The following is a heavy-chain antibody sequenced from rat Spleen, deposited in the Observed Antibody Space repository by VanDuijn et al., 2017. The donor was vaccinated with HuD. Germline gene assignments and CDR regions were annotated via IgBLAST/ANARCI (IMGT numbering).Heavy chain of an antibody. CDR1: GFTFSDYK. J-gene: IGHJ2*01. V-gene: IGHV5S23*01. D-gene: IGHD1-7*01. Sequence: EVQLVESGGGLVQPGRSLKVSCAASGFTFSDYKMAWVRQAPKKGLEWVATVSTRGDITYYRDSVKGRFTVSRDDAQSTLYLQMDSLRSEDTATYYCARLWVFDSWGQGVMVTVSS. CDR2: VSTRGDIT. CDR3: ARLWVFDS.